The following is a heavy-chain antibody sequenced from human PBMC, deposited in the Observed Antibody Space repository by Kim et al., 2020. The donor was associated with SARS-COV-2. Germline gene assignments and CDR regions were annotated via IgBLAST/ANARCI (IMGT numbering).Heavy chain of an antibody. CDR2: ISYDGSNK. CDR3: ARDLESLEMATPTHYFD. V-gene: IGHV3-30*04. Sequence: GGSLRLSCAASGFTFSSYAMHWVRQAPGKGLEWVAVISYDGSNKYYADSVKGRFTISRDNSKNTLYLQMNSLRAEDTAVYYCARDLESLEMATPTHYFD. J-gene: IGHJ4*01. D-gene: IGHD5-12*01. CDR1: GFTFSSYA.